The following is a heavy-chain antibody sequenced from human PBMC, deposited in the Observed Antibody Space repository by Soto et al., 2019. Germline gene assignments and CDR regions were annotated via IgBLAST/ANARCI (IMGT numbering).Heavy chain of an antibody. Sequence: SETLSLTCTVSGGSISSSSYYWGWIRQPPGKGLEWIGSIYYSGSTYYNPSLKSRVTISVDTSKNQFSLKLSSVTAADTAVYYCARANWELAIDYWGQGTLVTVS. D-gene: IGHD1-26*01. CDR1: GGSISSSSYY. V-gene: IGHV4-39*07. CDR2: IYYSGST. CDR3: ARANWELAIDY. J-gene: IGHJ4*02.